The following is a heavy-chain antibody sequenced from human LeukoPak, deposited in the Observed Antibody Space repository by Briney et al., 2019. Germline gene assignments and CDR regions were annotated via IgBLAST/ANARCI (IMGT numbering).Heavy chain of an antibody. J-gene: IGHJ4*02. CDR1: GFTVSSNY. CDR3: ARVGGSYYFDY. V-gene: IGHV3-66*02. Sequence: QSGGSLRLSCAASGFTVSSNYMSWVRPAPGEGLEWVSVIYSGGSTYYADSVKGRFTISRDNSKDTLYLQMNSLRAEDTAVYYCARVGGSYYFDYWGQGTLVTVSS. CDR2: IYSGGST. D-gene: IGHD1-26*01.